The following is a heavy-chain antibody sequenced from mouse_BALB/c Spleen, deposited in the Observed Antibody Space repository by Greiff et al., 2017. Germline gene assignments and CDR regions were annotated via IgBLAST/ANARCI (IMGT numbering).Heavy chain of an antibody. CDR2: IDPENGNT. CDR1: GFNIKDYY. J-gene: IGHJ2*01. CDR3: APYDYDVGY. D-gene: IGHD2-4*01. V-gene: IGHV14-1*02. Sequence: EVQLKESGAELVRPGALVKLSCKASGFNIKDYYMHWVKQRPEQGLEWIGWIDPENGNTIYDPKFQGKASITADTSSNTAYLQLSSLTSEDTAVYYCAPYDYDVGYWGQGTTLTVSS.